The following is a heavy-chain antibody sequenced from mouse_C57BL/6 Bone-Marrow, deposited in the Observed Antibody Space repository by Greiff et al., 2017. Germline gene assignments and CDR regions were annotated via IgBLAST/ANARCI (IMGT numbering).Heavy chain of an antibody. D-gene: IGHD2-5*01. CDR1: GYTFTSYW. Sequence: QVQLQQPGAELVMPGASVKLSCKASGYTFTSYWMHWVKQRPGQGLEWIGEIDPSDSYTNYTQKFKGKSTLTVDKSSSPAYMQLSSLTSEDSAVYYCARDYSNPYAMDYWGQGTSVTVSS. V-gene: IGHV1-69*01. CDR2: IDPSDSYT. J-gene: IGHJ4*01. CDR3: ARDYSNPYAMDY.